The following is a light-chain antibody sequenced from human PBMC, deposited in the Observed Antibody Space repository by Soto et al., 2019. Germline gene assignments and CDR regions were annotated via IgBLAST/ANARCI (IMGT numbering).Light chain of an antibody. Sequence: EIVLTQSPATLSLSPGERATLSCRASQSVSSYLAWYQQKPGQAPRLLIYDASNRATGIPARFSGSGSGTDFTLTISSLEPEDFAVYYCQQSSNCRVNLGGGTKVDIK. V-gene: IGKV3-11*01. CDR2: DAS. CDR1: QSVSSY. J-gene: IGKJ4*01. CDR3: QQSSNCRVN.